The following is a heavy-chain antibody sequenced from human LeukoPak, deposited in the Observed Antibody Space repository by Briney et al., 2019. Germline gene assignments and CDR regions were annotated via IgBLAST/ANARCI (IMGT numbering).Heavy chain of an antibody. CDR1: GFTFSNAW. V-gene: IGHV3-15*01. CDR2: IKSKPAGGTI. CDR3: TTTYYYDRSGYSSYY. Sequence: GGSLRLSCAGSGFTFSNAWMTWVRQAPGKGLEWVGRIKSKPAGGTIDYAAPVKGRFTISRDDSKNTVYLQMNSLKTEDTAVYYCTTTYYYDRSGYSSYYWGQGTLVTVSS. J-gene: IGHJ4*02. D-gene: IGHD3-22*01.